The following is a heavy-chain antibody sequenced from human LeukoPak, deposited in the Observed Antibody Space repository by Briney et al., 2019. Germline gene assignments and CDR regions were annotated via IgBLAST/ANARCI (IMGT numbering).Heavy chain of an antibody. CDR3: ARISDYTEAHAFDI. V-gene: IGHV1-69*13. Sequence: GASVKVSCKASGGTFSSYAISWVRQAPGQGLEWMGGIIPIFGTANYAQKFQGRVTITADESTSTAYMELSRLRSDDTAVYYCARISDYTEAHAFDIWGQGTMVTVSS. D-gene: IGHD2-2*02. J-gene: IGHJ3*02. CDR1: GGTFSSYA. CDR2: IIPIFGTA.